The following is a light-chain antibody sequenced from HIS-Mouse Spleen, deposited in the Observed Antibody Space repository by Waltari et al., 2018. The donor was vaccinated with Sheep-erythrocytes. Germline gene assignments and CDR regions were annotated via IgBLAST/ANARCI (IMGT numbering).Light chain of an antibody. CDR2: EGR. CDR1: SSDVGSYNL. CDR3: CSYAGSSTWV. Sequence: QSALTQPASVSGSPGQSITISCTGPSSDVGSYNLVSCYQQHPGKAPKLMIYEGRKRPSGVSDRFSGSKSGNTASLTISGLQAEDEADYYCCSYAGSSTWVFGGGTKLTVL. J-gene: IGLJ3*02. V-gene: IGLV2-23*01.